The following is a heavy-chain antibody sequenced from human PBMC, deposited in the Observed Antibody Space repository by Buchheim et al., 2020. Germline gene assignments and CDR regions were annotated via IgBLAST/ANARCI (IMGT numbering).Heavy chain of an antibody. CDR1: GFTFSSYW. CDR2: IKQDGSEK. CDR3: AREPTLLVWFGEEYFDY. Sequence: EVQLVESGGGLVQPGGSLRLSCAASGFTFSSYWMSWVRQAPGKGLEWVANIKQDGSEKYYVDSVKGRFTISRDNAKNSLYLQMNSLRAEDTAVYYCAREPTLLVWFGEEYFDYWGQGTL. D-gene: IGHD3-10*01. J-gene: IGHJ4*02. V-gene: IGHV3-7*01.